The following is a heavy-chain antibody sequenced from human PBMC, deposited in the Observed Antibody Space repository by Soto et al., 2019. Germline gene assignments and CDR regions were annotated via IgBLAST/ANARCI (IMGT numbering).Heavy chain of an antibody. CDR2: IVPIFRTA. V-gene: IGHV1-69*12. CDR3: ARETSAPGTFREDASDI. D-gene: IGHD6-13*01. J-gene: IGHJ3*02. CDR1: GDTFSNYV. Sequence: QVQLVQSGAEVKKPGSSVKVACKVSGDTFSNYVINWVRQAPGQGREWMGAIVPIFRTANYAQKFQGRVTLTADEFTITAYMELSGLRSDATATYYCARETSAPGTFREDASDIWGQGTLVTVSS.